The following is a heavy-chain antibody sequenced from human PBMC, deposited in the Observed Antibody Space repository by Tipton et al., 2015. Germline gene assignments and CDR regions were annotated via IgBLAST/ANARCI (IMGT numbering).Heavy chain of an antibody. Sequence: GSLRLSCAASGFTFSSYTMSWVRQAPGKGLEWVSSISSSSSYRNLADSVKGRFTISRDNAKNSLYLEMNSLRAEDTALYYCARDDYGDGRYFDYWGQGTLVTVSS. J-gene: IGHJ4*02. V-gene: IGHV3-21*01. D-gene: IGHD4-17*01. CDR2: ISSSSSYR. CDR3: ARDDYGDGRYFDY. CDR1: GFTFSSYT.